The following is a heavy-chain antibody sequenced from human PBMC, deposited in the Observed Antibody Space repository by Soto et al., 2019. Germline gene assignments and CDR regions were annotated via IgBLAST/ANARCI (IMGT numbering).Heavy chain of an antibody. CDR1: CYTFTSYY. J-gene: IGHJ4*02. CDR2: INPSGGST. D-gene: IGHD3-22*01. V-gene: IGHV1-46*01. Sequence: ASVQVSCKASCYTFTSYYMHWVRQAPGQGLEWMGIINPSGGSTSYAQKFQGRVTMTRDTSTSTVYMELSSLRSEDTAVYYCARAYYDSSGYYYVLGYWGQGTLVTVSS. CDR3: ARAYYDSSGYYYVLGY.